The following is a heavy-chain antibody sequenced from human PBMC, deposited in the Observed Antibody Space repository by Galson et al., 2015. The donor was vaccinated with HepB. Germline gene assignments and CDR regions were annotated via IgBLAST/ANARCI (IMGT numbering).Heavy chain of an antibody. V-gene: IGHV3-30*02. J-gene: IGHJ4*02. CDR3: AKGLLDPPYGSGSYLDY. D-gene: IGHD3-10*01. CDR2: IRYDGSNK. Sequence: SLRLSCAASGFTFSSYGMHWVRQAPGKGLEWVAFIRYDGSNKYYADSVKGRFTISRDNSKNTLYLQMNSLRAEDTAVYYCAKGLLDPPYGSGSYLDYWGQGTLVTVSS. CDR1: GFTFSSYG.